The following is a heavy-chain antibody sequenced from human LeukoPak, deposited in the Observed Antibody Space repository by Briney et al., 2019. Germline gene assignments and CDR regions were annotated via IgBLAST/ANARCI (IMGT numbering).Heavy chain of an antibody. Sequence: PSETLSLTCAVSGHSISSGYYWGWIRQPPGRGLEWIGSIYYSVSTHYNPSLKSRVTISIDTSKNQISLKLNSVTAADTAVYYCARHDGDCSSTSCLNWFDPLGQGTLVTVSS. CDR2: IYYSVST. D-gene: IGHD2-2*01. J-gene: IGHJ5*02. CDR1: GHSISSGYY. V-gene: IGHV4-38-2*01. CDR3: ARHDGDCSSTSCLNWFDP.